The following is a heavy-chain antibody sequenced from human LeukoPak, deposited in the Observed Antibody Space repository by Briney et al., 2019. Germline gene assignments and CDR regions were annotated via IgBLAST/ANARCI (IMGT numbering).Heavy chain of an antibody. CDR2: IYPGDSDT. J-gene: IGHJ5*02. CDR3: ARSFKPINNWFDP. V-gene: IGHV5-51*01. CDR1: GYSFTSYW. Sequence: GESLKISCKGSGYSFTSYWIGWVRQMPGKGLEWMGIIYPGDSDTRYSPSFQGQVTISADKSISTAYLQWSSLKASDTAMYYRARSFKPINNWFDPWGQGTLVTVSS. D-gene: IGHD5-24*01.